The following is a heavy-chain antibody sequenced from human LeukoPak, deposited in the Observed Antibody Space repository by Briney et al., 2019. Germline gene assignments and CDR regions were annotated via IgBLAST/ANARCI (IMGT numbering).Heavy chain of an antibody. CDR1: SGSISSGDYY. CDR2: IYYSGST. J-gene: IGHJ3*02. V-gene: IGHV4-31*03. Sequence: PSETLSLTCTVSSGSISSGDYYWSWIRQHPGKGLEWIGYIYYSGSTYYNPSLKSRVTISIDTSKNQFSLKLSSVTAADTAVYYCARRVGDSSNAFDIWGQGTMVTVSS. D-gene: IGHD6-13*01. CDR3: ARRVGDSSNAFDI.